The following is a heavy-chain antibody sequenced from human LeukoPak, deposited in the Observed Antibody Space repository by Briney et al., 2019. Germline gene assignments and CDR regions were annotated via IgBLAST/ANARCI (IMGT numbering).Heavy chain of an antibody. J-gene: IGHJ5*02. CDR3: TRSVYDWDNWFDP. CDR1: GFTFTNYW. Sequence: GGSLRLSCAVSGFTFTNYWMSWARQSPGKGLEWVANIYLDGSRAYYVDSVKGRFTISRDNAKNSLYLQMNSLRAEDMALYYCTRSVYDWDNWFDPRGQGTLVTVSS. CDR2: IYLDGSRA. D-gene: IGHD5/OR15-5a*01. V-gene: IGHV3-7*03.